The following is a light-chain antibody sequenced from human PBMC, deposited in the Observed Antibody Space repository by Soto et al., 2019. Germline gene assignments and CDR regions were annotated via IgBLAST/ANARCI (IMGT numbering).Light chain of an antibody. CDR2: HAS. V-gene: IGKV1-27*01. CDR1: QDIYHY. CDR3: QNYFSASAVFT. J-gene: IGKJ3*01. Sequence: DIKMTQSPSSLSASVGDRVTITCRASQDIYHYLAWYQQRPGQAPNLLIYHASTLQSGAPSRFSGSGSATDFNLTISSLQPEDVASYYCQNYFSASAVFTFGSGTKVDLK.